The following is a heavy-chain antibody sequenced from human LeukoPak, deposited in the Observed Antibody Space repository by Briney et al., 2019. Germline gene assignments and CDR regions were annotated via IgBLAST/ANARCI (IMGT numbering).Heavy chain of an antibody. CDR1: GFTFDDYA. V-gene: IGHV3-43*02. CDR2: ISGDGGST. J-gene: IGHJ4*02. CDR3: AKPYGDYVDY. Sequence: GGSLRLSXAASGFTFDDYAMHWVCQAPGKGLEWVSLISGDGGSTYYADSVKGRFTISRDNSKNTLYLQMNSLRAEDTAVYYCAKPYGDYVDYWGQGTLVTVSS. D-gene: IGHD4-17*01.